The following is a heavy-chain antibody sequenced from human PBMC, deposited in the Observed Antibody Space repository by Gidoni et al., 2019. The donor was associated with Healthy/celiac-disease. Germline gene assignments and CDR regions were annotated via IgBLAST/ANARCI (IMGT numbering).Heavy chain of an antibody. CDR1: GFTFSSYG. Sequence: QVQLVESGGGVVQPGRSLRLSCAASGFTFSSYGMHWVRQAPGKGLEWVAVISYDGSNKYYADSVKGRFTISRDNSKNTLYLQMNSLRAEDTAVYYCAKDSFPGSSSWYGYWGQGTLVTVSS. CDR3: AKDSFPGSSSWYGY. J-gene: IGHJ4*02. CDR2: ISYDGSNK. V-gene: IGHV3-30*18. D-gene: IGHD6-13*01.